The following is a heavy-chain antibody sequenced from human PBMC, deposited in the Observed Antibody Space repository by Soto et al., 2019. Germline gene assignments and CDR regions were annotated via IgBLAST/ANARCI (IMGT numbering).Heavy chain of an antibody. Sequence: PSETLSLTCTVSGGSITTSNCCWSRRPPAQGLEWIAYIYYTGITCYTPSTRYSPSLKSRVTMSVYTSKRRSSLTLTSVTAADTAVYYCARGEDAFFYYGLDVWGQGITVTVSS. CDR1: GGSITTSN. CDR2: IYYTGITCYTPST. J-gene: IGHJ6*02. V-gene: IGHV4-59*01. CDR3: ARGEDAFFYYGLDV.